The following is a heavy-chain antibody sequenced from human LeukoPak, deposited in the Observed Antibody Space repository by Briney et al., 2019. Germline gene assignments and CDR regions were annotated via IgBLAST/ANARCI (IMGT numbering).Heavy chain of an antibody. J-gene: IGHJ4*01. D-gene: IGHD3-16*01. CDR1: GDSINSYY. CDR2: SHNSGST. V-gene: IGHV4-59*01. CDR3: ATGAFFPFIPTPGPLDY. Sequence: SETLSLTCTVSGDSINSYYWIWLRQPPGKGLEWIGYSHNSGSTNYNPSLKSRVTISVDTSKSQFSLKLSAVTAADTAVYYCATGAFFPFIPTPGPLDYWGHGILVTVSS.